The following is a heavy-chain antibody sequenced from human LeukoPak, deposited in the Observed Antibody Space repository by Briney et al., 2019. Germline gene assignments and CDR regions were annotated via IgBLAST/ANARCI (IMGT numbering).Heavy chain of an antibody. V-gene: IGHV1-69*13. CDR2: IIPIFGTA. CDR1: GGTFSSYA. J-gene: IGHJ4*02. D-gene: IGHD3-10*01. Sequence: SVKVSCKASGGTFSSYAISWVRQAPGQGLEWMGGIIPIFGTANYAQKFQGRVTITADESTSTAYMELSSLRSEDTAVYYCALYGSGSYYQIDYWGRGTLVTVSS. CDR3: ALYGSGSYYQIDY.